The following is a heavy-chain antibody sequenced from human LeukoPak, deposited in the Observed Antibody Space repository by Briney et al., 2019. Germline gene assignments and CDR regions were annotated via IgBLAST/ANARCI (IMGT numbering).Heavy chain of an antibody. V-gene: IGHV4-38-2*02. Sequence: SETLSLTCTVSGYSISSGYYWGWIRQPPGKGLEWIGSIYHSGSTYYNPSLKSRVTISVDTSRNQFSLKLNSVTAADTAVYYCAKSNGYGLVDVWGQGTMVTVSS. CDR1: GYSISSGYY. J-gene: IGHJ3*01. CDR3: AKSNGYGLVDV. CDR2: IYHSGST. D-gene: IGHD3-10*01.